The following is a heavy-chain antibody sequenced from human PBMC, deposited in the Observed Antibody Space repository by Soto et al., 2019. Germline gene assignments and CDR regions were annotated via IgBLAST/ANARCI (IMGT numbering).Heavy chain of an antibody. V-gene: IGHV3-7*01. CDR2: IREDGSVK. D-gene: IGHD3-10*01. CDR3: ARGRMVRGVTFYCYYDMDV. J-gene: IGHJ6*03. Sequence: EVQLVESGGGLVQPGGSLRLSCAASGFTFSFYWMSWVRQAPGKGLEWVAIIREDGSVKYYVDSVKGRFTISRDNAKNSLYLQMNSLRAEDTAVYYCARGRMVRGVTFYCYYDMDVWGKGTTVTVS. CDR1: GFTFSFYW.